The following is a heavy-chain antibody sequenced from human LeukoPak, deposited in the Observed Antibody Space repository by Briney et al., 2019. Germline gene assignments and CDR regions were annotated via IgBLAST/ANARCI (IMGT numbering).Heavy chain of an antibody. CDR2: IIPIFGTA. CDR1: GYTFTSYD. D-gene: IGHD1-26*01. Sequence: GASVKVSCKASGYTFTSYDISWVRQAPGQGLEWMGGIIPIFGTANYAQKFQGRVTITADESTSTAYMELSSLRSEDTAVYYCASDTQGGESYYGTPYDAFDIWGQGTMVTVSS. CDR3: ASDTQGGESYYGTPYDAFDI. V-gene: IGHV1-69*13. J-gene: IGHJ3*02.